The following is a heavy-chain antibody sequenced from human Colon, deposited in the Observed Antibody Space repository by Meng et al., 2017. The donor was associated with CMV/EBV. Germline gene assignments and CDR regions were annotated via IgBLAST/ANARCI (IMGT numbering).Heavy chain of an antibody. D-gene: IGHD2-21*01. CDR3: ARMWRGRWFAP. V-gene: IGHV3-72*01. J-gene: IGHJ5*02. Sequence: ASGFTINNHYMDWARLAPGKGLEWVGSIRNKANSYTTEDAASVKSRFTLSRDDSKNSVYLQMNSLETEDTAVYHCARMWRGRWFAPWGQGTLVTVSS. CDR2: IRNKANSYTT. CDR1: GFTINNHY.